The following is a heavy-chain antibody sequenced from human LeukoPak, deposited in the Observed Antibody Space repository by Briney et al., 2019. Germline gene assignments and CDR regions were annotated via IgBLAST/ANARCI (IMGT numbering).Heavy chain of an antibody. CDR2: ISSNGDST. D-gene: IGHD3-22*01. Sequence: GGSLRLSCSASGFTFSSYAMHWVRQAPGKGLEYVSAISSNGDSTYYADSVTGRLTISRDNSKNTLYLQMSSLRAEDTAVYYCVKGLRYYDSSDTFDYWGQGTLVTVSS. CDR3: VKGLRYYDSSDTFDY. V-gene: IGHV3-64D*06. J-gene: IGHJ4*02. CDR1: GFTFSSYA.